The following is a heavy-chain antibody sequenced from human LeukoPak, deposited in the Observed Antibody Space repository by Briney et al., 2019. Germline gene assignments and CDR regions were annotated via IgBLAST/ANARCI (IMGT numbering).Heavy chain of an antibody. Sequence: PGGSLRLSCAASGFTFSSYSMNWVRQAPGKGLEWVSSISSSSSYIYYADSVKGRFAISRDNSKSVLYLQMNSLRAEDSAVYYCTRGRWELLWGDAWGQGTLVTVSS. CDR2: ISSSSSYI. CDR3: TRGRWELLWGDA. J-gene: IGHJ5*02. D-gene: IGHD1-26*01. V-gene: IGHV3-21*06. CDR1: GFTFSSYS.